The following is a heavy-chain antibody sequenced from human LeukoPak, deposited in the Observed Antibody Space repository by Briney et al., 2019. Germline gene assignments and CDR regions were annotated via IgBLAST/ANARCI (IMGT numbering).Heavy chain of an antibody. D-gene: IGHD3-22*01. Sequence: GGSLRLSCAASGFTFSSYSMNWVRQAPGKGLEWVSYISSSSSTIYYADSVKGRFTISRDNAKNSLYLQMNSLRAEDTAVYYCARVSYYDSSGYPDAFDIWGQGTMVTVSS. J-gene: IGHJ3*02. CDR1: GFTFSSYS. CDR3: ARVSYYDSSGYPDAFDI. V-gene: IGHV3-48*01. CDR2: ISSSSSTI.